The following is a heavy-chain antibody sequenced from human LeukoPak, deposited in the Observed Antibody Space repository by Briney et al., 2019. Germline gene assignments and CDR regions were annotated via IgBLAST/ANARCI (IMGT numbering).Heavy chain of an antibody. Sequence: GGSLRLSCAASGFTFSSYAMSWVRQAPGKGLEWVSAISDSGGITYYADSVKGRLTISRDNSKNTVYLQMNSLRAEDTATFYCAKVVVVAATPRGYFDYWGQGTLVTVSS. CDR3: AKVVVVAATPRGYFDY. V-gene: IGHV3-23*01. J-gene: IGHJ4*02. CDR1: GFTFSSYA. D-gene: IGHD2-15*01. CDR2: ISDSGGIT.